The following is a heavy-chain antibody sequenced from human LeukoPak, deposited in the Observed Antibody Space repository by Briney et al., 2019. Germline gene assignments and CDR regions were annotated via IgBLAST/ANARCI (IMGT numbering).Heavy chain of an antibody. CDR1: GYTFTSYC. V-gene: IGHV1-46*01. D-gene: IGHD6-6*01. CDR3: ARDELKYSSSFNYFDY. J-gene: IGHJ4*02. Sequence: ASVKVSCKASGYTFTSYCMHWVRQAPGQGLEWMGIINPSGGSTSYAQKFQGRVTMTRDTSTSTVYMELSSLRSEDTAVYYCARDELKYSSSFNYFDYWGQGTLVTVSS. CDR2: INPSGGST.